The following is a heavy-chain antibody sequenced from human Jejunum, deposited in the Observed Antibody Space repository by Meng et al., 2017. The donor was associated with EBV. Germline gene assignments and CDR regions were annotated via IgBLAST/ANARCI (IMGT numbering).Heavy chain of an antibody. CDR3: AREIYYDRSGYPIWFDP. Sequence: QVQLVQSGSESKMLGASVKVSCXXXXYRFTSYPINWVRQAPGQRLEWMGWINTNTGSPTYAQGFTGRFVFSLDTSVNTAYVQISSLKAEDTAIYYCAREIYYDRSGYPIWFDPWGQGTLVTVSS. CDR2: INTNTGSP. CDR1: XYRFTSYP. J-gene: IGHJ5*02. D-gene: IGHD3-22*01. V-gene: IGHV7-4-1*02.